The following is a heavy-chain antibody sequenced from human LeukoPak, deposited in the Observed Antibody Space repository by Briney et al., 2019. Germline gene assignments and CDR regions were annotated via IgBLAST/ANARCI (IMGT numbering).Heavy chain of an antibody. D-gene: IGHD5-24*01. CDR1: GYTFTNYY. V-gene: IGHV1-46*01. J-gene: IGHJ3*01. CDR3: ARVRDGYNDAYDV. Sequence: ASVKVSCKASGYTFTNYYIHWVRQAPGQGLEWMGVIKPGGDSTSSARIFQGRVYMTSDTSTSTVYMELSGLRSDDTAVYYCARVRDGYNDAYDVWGQGTMVAVPS. CDR2: IKPGGDST.